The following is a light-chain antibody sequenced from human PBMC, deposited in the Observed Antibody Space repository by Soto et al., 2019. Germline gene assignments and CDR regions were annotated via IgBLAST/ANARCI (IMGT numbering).Light chain of an antibody. CDR1: LGVARY. J-gene: IGKJ1*01. CDR3: QHYNSYSEA. CDR2: AAS. V-gene: IGKV1-9*01. Sequence: IQLAQSPSSLSASVGDRVTITCRASLGVARYLAWYQQKPGTAPKLLIYAASTLQSGVPSRFSGSGSGTEFTLTISSLQPDDFATYYCQHYNSYSEAFGQGTKVDIK.